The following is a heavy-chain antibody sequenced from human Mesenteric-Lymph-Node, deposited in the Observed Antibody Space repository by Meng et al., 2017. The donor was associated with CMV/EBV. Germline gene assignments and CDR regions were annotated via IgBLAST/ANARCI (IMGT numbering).Heavy chain of an antibody. J-gene: IGHJ3*02. CDR2: ISGSGTNT. Sequence: GGSLRLSCAASGFTFDDYAMHWVRQAPGKGLEWVSGISGSGTNTYYADSVKGRFTISRDNSKNTLYLQMNSLRAEDTAVFYCAKDSVGDYDPKFAFDIWGQGTMVTVSS. D-gene: IGHD4-17*01. CDR1: GFTFDDYA. V-gene: IGHV3-23*01. CDR3: AKDSVGDYDPKFAFDI.